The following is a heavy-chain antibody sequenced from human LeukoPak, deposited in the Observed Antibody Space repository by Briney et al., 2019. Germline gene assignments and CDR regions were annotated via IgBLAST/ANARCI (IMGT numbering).Heavy chain of an antibody. CDR1: GFTFSSYG. J-gene: IGHJ4*02. V-gene: IGHV3-30*18. Sequence: PGGSLRLSCAASGFTFSSYGMHWVRQAPGKGLEWVAVISYDGSNKYYADSVKGRFTISRDNSKNTLYLQMNSLRAADTAVYYCAKDPHTGIAPDYWGQGTLVTVSS. CDR3: AKDPHTGIAPDY. CDR2: ISYDGSNK. D-gene: IGHD5-18*01.